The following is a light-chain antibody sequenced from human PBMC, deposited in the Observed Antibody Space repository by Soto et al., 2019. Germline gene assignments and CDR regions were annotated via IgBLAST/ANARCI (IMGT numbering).Light chain of an antibody. Sequence: QTVVTQEPSLTVYPGGTVTLTCASSTGAVTSGYYPNWFQQKPGQAPRALIYSTTYKHSWTPARFSGSLLGGKAALTLSGVQPEDEAEYYCLLYYGGAPVFGGGTKVTVL. J-gene: IGLJ3*02. CDR2: STT. V-gene: IGLV7-43*01. CDR3: LLYYGGAPV. CDR1: TGAVTSGYY.